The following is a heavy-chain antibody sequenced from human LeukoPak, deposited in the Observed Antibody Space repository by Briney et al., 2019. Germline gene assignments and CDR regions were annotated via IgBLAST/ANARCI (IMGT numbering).Heavy chain of an antibody. J-gene: IGHJ6*03. V-gene: IGHV1-18*01. CDR1: GYTFTSYG. CDR2: ISAYNSNT. CDR3: ARDPIPYGDYVRFYYYYYMDV. Sequence: ASVKVSCKASGYTFTSYGISWVRQAPGQGLEWMGWISAYNSNTNYAQKLQGRVTMTTDISTSTAYMELRSLRSDDTAVYYCARDPIPYGDYVRFYYYYYMDVWGKGTTVTVSS. D-gene: IGHD4-17*01.